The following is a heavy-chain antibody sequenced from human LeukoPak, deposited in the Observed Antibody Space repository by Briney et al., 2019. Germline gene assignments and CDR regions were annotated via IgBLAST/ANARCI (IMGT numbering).Heavy chain of an antibody. CDR3: ARGNYDFWSGYYTSGYGMDV. V-gene: IGHV4-34*01. Sequence: SETLSLTCAVYGGSFSGYYWSWIRQSPMKGLEWIGEINHSGSTNYNPSLESRVTISVDTSKNQFSLKLSSVTAADTAVYYCARGNYDFWSGYYTSGYGMDVWGQGTTVTVSS. CDR2: INHSGST. D-gene: IGHD3-3*01. CDR1: GGSFSGYY. J-gene: IGHJ6*02.